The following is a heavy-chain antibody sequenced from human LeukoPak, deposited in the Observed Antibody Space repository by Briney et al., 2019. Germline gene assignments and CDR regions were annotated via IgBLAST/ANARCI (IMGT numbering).Heavy chain of an antibody. CDR3: ARDRDYDYVWGSYRYSPELGSYAFDI. J-gene: IGHJ3*02. D-gene: IGHD3-16*02. V-gene: IGHV3-21*01. CDR2: ISSSSSYI. Sequence: GGSLRLSCAASGFTFSSYSMNWVRQAPGKGLEWVSSISSSSSYIYYADSVKGRFTISRDNAKNSLYLQMNSLRAEDTAVYYCARDRDYDYVWGSYRYSPELGSYAFDIWGQGTMVTVSS. CDR1: GFTFSSYS.